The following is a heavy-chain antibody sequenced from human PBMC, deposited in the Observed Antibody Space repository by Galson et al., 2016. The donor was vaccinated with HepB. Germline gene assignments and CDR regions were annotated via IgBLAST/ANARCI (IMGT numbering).Heavy chain of an antibody. CDR1: GGSINSNNW. Sequence: SETLSLTCAVSGGSINSNNWWSWVRQPPGKGLEWIGETHHSGTTNYSPSLKSRVTISVDKSKNHFSLKLSAVTAADTAVYYCARDRDYGGDSEVRFDSWGQGTLVTVSS. J-gene: IGHJ4*02. V-gene: IGHV4-4*02. CDR2: THHSGTT. D-gene: IGHD4-23*01. CDR3: ARDRDYGGDSEVRFDS.